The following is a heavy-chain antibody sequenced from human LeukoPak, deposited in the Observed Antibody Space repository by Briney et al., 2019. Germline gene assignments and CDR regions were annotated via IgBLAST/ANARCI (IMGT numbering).Heavy chain of an antibody. V-gene: IGHV3-23*01. J-gene: IGHJ4*02. D-gene: IGHD4-17*01. Sequence: GGSLRLSCAASGFTFSSYAMSWVRQAPGRGLEWVSAINGSGGSTYYADSVKGRFTISRDNSKNTLYLQMNSLRAEDTAVYYCAKCLGYGDYPLDWGQGTLVTVSS. CDR1: GFTFSSYA. CDR2: INGSGGST. CDR3: AKCLGYGDYPLD.